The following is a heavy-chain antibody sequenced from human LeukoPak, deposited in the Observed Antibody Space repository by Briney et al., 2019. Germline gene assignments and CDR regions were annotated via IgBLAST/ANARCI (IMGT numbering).Heavy chain of an antibody. CDR2: IHSSGST. V-gene: IGHV4-4*07. J-gene: IGHJ4*02. D-gene: IGHD3-22*01. Sequence: SETLSLTCTVSGGSISRYYWSWIRQPAGRGLEWIGRIHSSGSTNYNPSLKSRVTMSVDTSKNHFSLKLSSVTAADTAVYYCARANSYDGSGHYYEFAYWGQGTLVTVSS. CDR3: ARANSYDGSGHYYEFAY. CDR1: GGSISRYY.